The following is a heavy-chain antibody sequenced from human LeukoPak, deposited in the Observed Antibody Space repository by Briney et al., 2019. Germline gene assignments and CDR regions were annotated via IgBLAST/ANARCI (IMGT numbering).Heavy chain of an antibody. Sequence: KASETLSLTCAVYGGSFSGYYWSWIRQPPGKGLEWIGEINHSGSTNYNPSLKSRVTISVDTSKNQFSLKLSSVTAADTAVYYCARGKPGYSYGYRGCAFDIWGQGTMVTVSS. CDR1: GGSFSGYY. J-gene: IGHJ3*02. CDR2: INHSGST. D-gene: IGHD5-18*01. V-gene: IGHV4-34*01. CDR3: ARGKPGYSYGYRGCAFDI.